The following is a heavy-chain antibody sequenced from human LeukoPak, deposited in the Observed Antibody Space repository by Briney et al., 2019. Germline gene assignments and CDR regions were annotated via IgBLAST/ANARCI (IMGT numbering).Heavy chain of an antibody. CDR1: VGSISSSSYY. V-gene: IGHV4-39*01. CDR3: ARHSDTSAFDY. D-gene: IGHD2-15*01. J-gene: IGHJ4*02. CDR2: IYYSGST. Sequence: SETLSLTCTVSVGSISSSSYYWGWIRQPPGKGLEWIGSIYYSGSTYYNPSLKSRVTISVDTSKNQFSLTLSSVTAADTAVYYCARHSDTSAFDYWGQGTLVTVSS.